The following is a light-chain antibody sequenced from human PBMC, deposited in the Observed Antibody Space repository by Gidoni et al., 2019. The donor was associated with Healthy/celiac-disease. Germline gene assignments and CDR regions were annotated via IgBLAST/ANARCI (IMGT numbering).Light chain of an antibody. CDR2: WAS. V-gene: IGKV4-1*01. Sequence: DIMSTQSPDSRAVSLGERATINCKSSQSVLYSSNNKNYLAWYQQKPGQPPKLLIYWASTRESGVPDRFSGSGSGTDFTLTISSLQAEDVAVYYCQQYYSTLTFGQGTKLEIK. J-gene: IGKJ2*01. CDR1: QSVLYSSNNKNY. CDR3: QQYYSTLT.